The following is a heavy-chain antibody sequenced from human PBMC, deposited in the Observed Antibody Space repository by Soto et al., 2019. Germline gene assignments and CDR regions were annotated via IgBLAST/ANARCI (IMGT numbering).Heavy chain of an antibody. V-gene: IGHV3-9*01. Sequence: EVQLVESGGDLVQPGRSLRLSCAASGFNFADYAMHWVRQAPGKGLEWVSGISWKSVNIGYADSVKGRFTISRDNAKSSLYLQMNSLRAEDTALYYCAKDLGRYYDSSGRDAFNIWGQGTIVTVSS. CDR3: AKDLGRYYDSSGRDAFNI. CDR2: ISWKSVNI. CDR1: GFNFADYA. J-gene: IGHJ3*02. D-gene: IGHD3-22*01.